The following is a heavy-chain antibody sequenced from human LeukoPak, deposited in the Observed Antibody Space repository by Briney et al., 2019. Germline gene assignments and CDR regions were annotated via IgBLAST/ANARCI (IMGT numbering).Heavy chain of an antibody. J-gene: IGHJ4*02. CDR2: IKQDGSEK. D-gene: IGHD2-2*01. CDR1: GFSFSSYW. CDR3: ARGRYCSSSSCFFDY. V-gene: IGHV3-7*01. Sequence: GGSLRLSCAASGFSFSSYWMSWVRQAPGKGLEWVANIKQDGSEKYYVDSVKGRFTISRDNAKNSLHLQMDSLRAEDTAVYYCARGRYCSSSSCFFDYWGQRTVVTVSS.